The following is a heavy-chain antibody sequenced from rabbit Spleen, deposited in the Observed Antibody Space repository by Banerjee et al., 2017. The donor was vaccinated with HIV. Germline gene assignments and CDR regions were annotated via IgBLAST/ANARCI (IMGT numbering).Heavy chain of an antibody. J-gene: IGHJ4*01. D-gene: IGHD5-1*01. CDR2: IYAGSSGST. CDR1: GLSFSGRDW. CDR3: ARDLVTVIGWNFNL. V-gene: IGHV1S40*01. Sequence: QSLEESGGDLVKPGASLTLTCTASGLSFSGRDWISWVRQAPGKGLEWIASIYAGSSGSTYYASWAKGRFTISRTSSTTVFLQMTSLTAADTATYFCARDLVTVIGWNFNLWGPGTLVTVS.